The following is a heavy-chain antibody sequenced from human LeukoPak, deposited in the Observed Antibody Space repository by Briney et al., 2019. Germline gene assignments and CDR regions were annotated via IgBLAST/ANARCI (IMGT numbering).Heavy chain of an antibody. Sequence: SETPSLTCAVYGGSFCGYYWSWIGQPPGKGLQWIGEINNRRSTNNNPSLKSRVTISIDTSKNKFSLKLRSMTAADTAVSYCARGLDNWSGYIFDNWGLGTLVTVSS. D-gene: IGHD3-3*01. CDR1: GGSFCGYY. CDR2: INNRRST. V-gene: IGHV4-34*01. CDR3: ARGLDNWSGYIFDN. J-gene: IGHJ4*02.